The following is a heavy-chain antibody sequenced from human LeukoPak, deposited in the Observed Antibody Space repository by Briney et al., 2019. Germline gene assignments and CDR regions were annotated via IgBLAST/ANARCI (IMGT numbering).Heavy chain of an antibody. D-gene: IGHD6-19*01. Sequence: SETLSLTCTASGGYISSYYWSWIRQPAGKGLEWIGRIYTSGSTNYNPSLKSRVTMSVDTSKNQFSLKLSSVTAADTAVYYCAGGGSGSGWFPADYWGQGTLVTVSS. J-gene: IGHJ4*02. CDR3: AGGGSGSGWFPADY. CDR1: GGYISSYY. V-gene: IGHV4-4*07. CDR2: IYTSGST.